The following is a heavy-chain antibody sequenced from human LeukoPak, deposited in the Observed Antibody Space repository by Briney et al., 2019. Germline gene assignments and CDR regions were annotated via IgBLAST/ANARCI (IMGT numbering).Heavy chain of an antibody. Sequence: GGSLRLSCAASGFTFSTYWVHWVRRAPGKGLEWVATINQDGSQKNYVDSVKGRFTISRDNAKSSLYLQMNGLRVEDTAVYYCVSAPGWTLDYWGRGTLVTVSS. V-gene: IGHV3-7*01. CDR3: VSAPGWTLDY. J-gene: IGHJ4*02. CDR1: GFTFSTYW. CDR2: INQDGSQK. D-gene: IGHD3/OR15-3a*01.